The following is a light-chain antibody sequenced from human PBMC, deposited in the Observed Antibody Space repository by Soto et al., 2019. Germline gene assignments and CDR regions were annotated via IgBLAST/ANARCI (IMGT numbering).Light chain of an antibody. CDR1: QGVGNKY. J-gene: IGKJ5*01. V-gene: IGKV3-20*01. Sequence: EIALTQFPCTLSLSPGERATLSCRASQGVGNKYLAWYQQRPGQAPSLLIYAASSRATGVPDRFSGSGSGTDFTLTISRLEPEDFAVYYCQQYTNAHGITFGQGTRLEIK. CDR2: AAS. CDR3: QQYTNAHGIT.